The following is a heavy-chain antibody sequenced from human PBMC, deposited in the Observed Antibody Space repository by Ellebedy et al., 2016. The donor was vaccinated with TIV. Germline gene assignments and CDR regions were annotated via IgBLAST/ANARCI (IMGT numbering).Heavy chain of an antibody. CDR2: IGSSGTST. Sequence: GESLKISXAASGFTFSTYAMNWVRQAPGKGLQWVSHIGSSGTSTHYADSVRGRFTISRDNSKNTLYLQMNSLRAEDTALYYCAKGSTIFGPFDNWGQGALVTVSS. CDR1: GFTFSTYA. D-gene: IGHD3-3*01. V-gene: IGHV3-23*01. CDR3: AKGSTIFGPFDN. J-gene: IGHJ4*02.